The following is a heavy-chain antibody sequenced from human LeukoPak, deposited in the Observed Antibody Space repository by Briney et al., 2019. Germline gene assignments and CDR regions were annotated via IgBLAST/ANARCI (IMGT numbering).Heavy chain of an antibody. CDR3: ARGSYSSSWYGGYFDS. CDR1: GFTFSTNA. D-gene: IGHD6-13*01. V-gene: IGHV3-30*04. CDR2: ISYDGSNK. Sequence: PGRSLRLSCAASGFTFSTNAMHWVRQAPGKGLEWVAVISYDGSNKYHADSVKGRFIISRDNSRNTLYLQMNSLRPEDTAVYYCARGSYSSSWYGGYFDSWGQGTLVTVSS. J-gene: IGHJ4*02.